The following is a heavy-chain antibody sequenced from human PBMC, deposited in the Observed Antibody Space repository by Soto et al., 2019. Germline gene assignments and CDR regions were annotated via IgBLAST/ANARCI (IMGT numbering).Heavy chain of an antibody. CDR1: GFTFSSFG. Sequence: ESGGGVVQPGTSLRLSCAASGFTFSSFGMHWVRQAPGKGLEWVAVISHDGSNKYYADFVKGRFTISRDNSKNTLYLEVNSLRPEDTAVYYCAKELISAVIPFDYWGQGTLVTVSS. CDR2: ISHDGSNK. J-gene: IGHJ4*02. V-gene: IGHV3-30*18. CDR3: AKELISAVIPFDY. D-gene: IGHD2-2*01.